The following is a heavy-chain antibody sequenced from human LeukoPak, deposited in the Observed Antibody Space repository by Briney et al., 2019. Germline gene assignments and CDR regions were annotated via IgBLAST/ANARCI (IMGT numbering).Heavy chain of an antibody. V-gene: IGHV4-59*01. CDR3: ARGVDIVATYFDY. CDR2: IYYSGST. Sequence: SETLSLTCTVSGGSISSYYWSWIRQPPGKGLEWIGYIYYSGSTNYNPSLKSRVTISVDTSKNQFSLKLSSVTAVDTAVYYCARGVDIVATYFDYWGQGTLVTVSS. D-gene: IGHD5-12*01. J-gene: IGHJ4*02. CDR1: GGSISSYY.